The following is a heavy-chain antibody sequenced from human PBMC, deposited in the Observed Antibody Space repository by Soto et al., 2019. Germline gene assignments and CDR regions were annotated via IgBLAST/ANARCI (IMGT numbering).Heavy chain of an antibody. Sequence: SETLSLTCTVSGGSISSYYWSWIRQPPGKGLEWIGYIYYSGSTNYNPSLKSRVTISVDTSKNQFSLKLSSVTAADTAVYYCARDGTTDYGFDYWGQGTLVTVSS. D-gene: IGHD4-17*01. V-gene: IGHV4-59*01. CDR3: ARDGTTDYGFDY. J-gene: IGHJ4*02. CDR1: GGSISSYY. CDR2: IYYSGST.